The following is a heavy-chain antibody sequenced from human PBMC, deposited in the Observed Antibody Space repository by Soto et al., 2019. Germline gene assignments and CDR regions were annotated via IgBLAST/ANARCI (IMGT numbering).Heavy chain of an antibody. D-gene: IGHD3-10*01. V-gene: IGHV4-59*01. Sequence: QVQLQESGPGLVKPSETLSLTCTVSGGSISSYYWSWIRQPPGKGLEWIGYIYYSGSTNYNPSLTSRVTISVDTSKNQFSLKLSSVTAADTAVYYCARVWGGAFDSWGQGTMVTVSS. J-gene: IGHJ3*02. CDR1: GGSISSYY. CDR3: ARVWGGAFDS. CDR2: IYYSGST.